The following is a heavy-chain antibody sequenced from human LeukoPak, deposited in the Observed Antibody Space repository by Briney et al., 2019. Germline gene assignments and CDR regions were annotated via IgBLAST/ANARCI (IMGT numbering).Heavy chain of an antibody. J-gene: IGHJ4*02. V-gene: IGHV3-7*01. CDR1: GFTFSSYW. Sequence: GGSLRLSCAASGFTFSSYWMSWVRQAPGKGLEWVANIKQDGSEKYYVDSVKGRFTISRDNAKNSLFLQMNSLGAEDTAVYYCATFCGGDCSLPNDYWGQGTLVTVYS. CDR2: IKQDGSEK. CDR3: ATFCGGDCSLPNDY. D-gene: IGHD2-21*02.